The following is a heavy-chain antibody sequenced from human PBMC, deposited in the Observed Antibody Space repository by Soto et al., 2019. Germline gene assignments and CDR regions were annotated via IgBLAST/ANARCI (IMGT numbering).Heavy chain of an antibody. D-gene: IGHD6-19*01. CDR3: GKELMGEQWLGVMHY. CDR1: GFSFSDYG. J-gene: IGHJ4*02. Sequence: QVQLEESGGNVVQPGRSLRLSCAASGFSFSDYGMHWVRQAPGKGLESVALLSYDGDKEYYADSVKGRFTISRDNSKNKVVLEMKRLRPEGTGGYLCGKELMGEQWLGVMHYWGQGTLVTVSS. CDR2: LSYDGDKE. V-gene: IGHV3-30*18.